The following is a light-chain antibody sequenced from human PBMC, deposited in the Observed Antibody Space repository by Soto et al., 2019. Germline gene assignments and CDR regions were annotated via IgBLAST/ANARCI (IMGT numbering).Light chain of an antibody. CDR2: DVS. Sequence: QSALTQPASVSASPGQSITISCTGTSSDVGTYKYVSWYQHHPGEAPKLMIYDVSNRPSGVSNRFSGSKSGNTASLIISGLQTEDEADYYCSSYTTSSTLVFGGGTKVTVL. V-gene: IGLV2-14*03. CDR1: SSDVGTYKY. CDR3: SSYTTSSTLV. J-gene: IGLJ2*01.